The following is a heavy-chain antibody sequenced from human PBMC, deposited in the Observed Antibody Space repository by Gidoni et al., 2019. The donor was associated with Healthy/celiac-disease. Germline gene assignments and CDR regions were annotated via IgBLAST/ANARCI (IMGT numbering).Heavy chain of an antibody. CDR1: GFTFSSYS. Sequence: EVQLVESGGGLVKPGGSMRLSCAASGFTFSSYSMNWVRPAPGKGLEWVSSISSSSSYIYYADSVKGRFTISRDNAKNSLYLQMNSLRAEDTAVYYCARDRSATTVTTFGYWGQGTLVTVSS. V-gene: IGHV3-21*01. CDR2: ISSSSSYI. CDR3: ARDRSATTVTTFGY. D-gene: IGHD4-17*01. J-gene: IGHJ4*02.